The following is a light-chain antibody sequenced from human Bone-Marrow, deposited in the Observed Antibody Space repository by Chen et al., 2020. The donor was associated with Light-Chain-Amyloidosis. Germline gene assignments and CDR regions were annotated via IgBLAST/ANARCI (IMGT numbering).Light chain of an antibody. V-gene: IGLV3-25*03. CDR2: RDT. CDR1: DLPTKY. Sequence: SYELTQPPSVSVSPGQTARITCSGDDLPTKYAYWYQQKPGQAPVLVIHRDTERPSGISERFSGSSAGTTATLTISRVQAEDEADYHCQSADSSGTYEVIFGGGTKLTLL. CDR3: QSADSSGTYEVI. J-gene: IGLJ2*01.